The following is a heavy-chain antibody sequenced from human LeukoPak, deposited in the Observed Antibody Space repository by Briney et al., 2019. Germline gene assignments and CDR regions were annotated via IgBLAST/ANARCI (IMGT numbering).Heavy chain of an antibody. V-gene: IGHV4-34*01. J-gene: IGHJ3*02. CDR3: ARSDFWSGYSHDAFDI. CDR2: INHSGST. CDR1: GGSSSGYY. D-gene: IGHD3-3*01. Sequence: SETLSLTCAVYGGSSSGYYWSWIRQPPGKGLEWIGEINHSGSTNYNPSLKSRVTISVDTSKNQFSLKLSSVTAADTAVYYCARSDFWSGYSHDAFDIWGQGTMVTVSS.